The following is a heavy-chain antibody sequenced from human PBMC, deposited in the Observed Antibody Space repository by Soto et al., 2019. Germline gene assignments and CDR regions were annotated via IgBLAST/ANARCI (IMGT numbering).Heavy chain of an antibody. CDR3: AKDGSYYDSPTESDS. V-gene: IGHV3-23*01. Sequence: GGSLRLSCAASGFTFSSYVMSWVRQAPGKGLDWVSGISGSGGHTYYADSVKGRFNISRDNSKNTLYLQMNSLRAEDTAVYFCAKDGSYYDSPTESDSWGQGTLVTVSS. CDR2: ISGSGGHT. J-gene: IGHJ4*02. D-gene: IGHD3-22*01. CDR1: GFTFSSYV.